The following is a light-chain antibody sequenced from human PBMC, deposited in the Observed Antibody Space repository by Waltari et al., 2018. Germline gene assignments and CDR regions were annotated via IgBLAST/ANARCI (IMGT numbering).Light chain of an antibody. Sequence: SVLTPPPSASGTPGQRVTISCSGRGSTIGSRSVYWYQQLPGTAPKLLIYRNDQRPSGVPDRFSGSKSGTSASLAISGLRSEDEADYYCVAWDDSLSGRLFGGGTKLTVL. CDR1: GSTIGSRS. CDR3: VAWDDSLSGRL. J-gene: IGLJ3*02. CDR2: RND. V-gene: IGLV1-47*01.